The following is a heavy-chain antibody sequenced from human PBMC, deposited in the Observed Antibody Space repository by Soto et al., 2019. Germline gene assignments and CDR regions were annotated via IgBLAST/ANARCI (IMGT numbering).Heavy chain of an antibody. Sequence: QVQLVESGGGLVEPGGSLRLSCGASGFTFSDYYMTWIRQAPGKRLEWVSYIAGTSYYTNYADSVKGRFIISRDNAKSSLYLQMKSLRAEDTAVYYCARAKSSGRDDAFDIWGQGTVVTVSS. J-gene: IGHJ3*02. CDR3: ARAKSSGRDDAFDI. CDR1: GFTFSDYY. CDR2: IAGTSYYT. V-gene: IGHV3-11*05. D-gene: IGHD1-26*01.